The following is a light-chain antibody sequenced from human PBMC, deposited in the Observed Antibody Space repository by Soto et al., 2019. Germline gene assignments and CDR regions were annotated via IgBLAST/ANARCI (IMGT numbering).Light chain of an antibody. CDR1: QSVSIK. J-gene: IGKJ5*01. V-gene: IGKV3-15*01. Sequence: EIVMTQSPATLSVSPGERATLSCRAGQSVSIKLAWYQQKPGQTPRLLIYDASTTATGVPARFSGSGSWTEFILTFIMLQSEDFAFYFCQQFYMRPNIFGPWTRLEIK. CDR2: DAS. CDR3: QQFYMRPNI.